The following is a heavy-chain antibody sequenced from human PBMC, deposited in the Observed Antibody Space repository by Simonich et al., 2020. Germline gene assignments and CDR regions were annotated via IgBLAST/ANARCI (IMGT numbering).Heavy chain of an antibody. Sequence: QVQLVQSGAEVKKPGASVKVSCKASGYTFTGYYMHWVRQAPGQGLECMVWANPNSGGKNNAQKLQGRVTMTRDTSISTAYMELSRLRSDDTAVYYCARGRLTGDKGAFDIWGQGTMVTVSS. D-gene: IGHD7-27*01. CDR3: ARGRLTGDKGAFDI. CDR1: GYTFTGYY. J-gene: IGHJ3*02. V-gene: IGHV1-2*02. CDR2: ANPNSGGK.